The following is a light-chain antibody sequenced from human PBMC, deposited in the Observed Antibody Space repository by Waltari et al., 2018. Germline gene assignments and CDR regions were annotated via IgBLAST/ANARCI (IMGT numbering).Light chain of an antibody. V-gene: IGLV2-11*01. Sequence: QSALTQPRSVSGSPGQSVTISCTGASSDVGSNNRVSWYQQPPGTAPKLIIHDVDKRPSGVPYRFSGSKSGNTASLTISGLQGEDEADYYCCSHAGRYTWVFGGGTKLTVL. CDR2: DVD. CDR3: CSHAGRYTWV. CDR1: SSDVGSNNR. J-gene: IGLJ3*02.